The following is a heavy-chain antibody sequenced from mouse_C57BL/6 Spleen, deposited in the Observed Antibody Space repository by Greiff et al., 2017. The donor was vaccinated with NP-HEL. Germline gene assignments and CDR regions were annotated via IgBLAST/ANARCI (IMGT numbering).Heavy chain of an antibody. Sequence: EVQLQQSGPELVKPGASVKISCKASGYTFTDYYMNWVKQSHGKSLEWIGDINPNNGGTSYNQKFKGKATLTVDNSSSTAYMELRSLTSEDSAVYYCARGYYDYWGQGTTLTVSS. V-gene: IGHV1-26*01. J-gene: IGHJ2*01. CDR1: GYTFTDYY. D-gene: IGHD1-1*01. CDR3: ARGYYDY. CDR2: INPNNGGT.